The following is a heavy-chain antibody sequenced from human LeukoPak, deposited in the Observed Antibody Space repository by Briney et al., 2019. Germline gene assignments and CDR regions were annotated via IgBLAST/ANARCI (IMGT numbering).Heavy chain of an antibody. Sequence: ASVKVSCRASGYTFTSYYMHWVRQAPGQGLEWMGIINPSGGSTSYAQKFQGRVTMTRDTSTSTVYMELSSLRSEDTAVYYCARDRPLGSGYYVFDYWSQGTLVTVSS. CDR1: GYTFTSYY. CDR2: INPSGGST. D-gene: IGHD3-22*01. CDR3: ARDRPLGSGYYVFDY. J-gene: IGHJ4*02. V-gene: IGHV1-46*01.